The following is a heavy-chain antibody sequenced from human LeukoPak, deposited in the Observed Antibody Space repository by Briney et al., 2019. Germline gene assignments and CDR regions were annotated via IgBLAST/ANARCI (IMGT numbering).Heavy chain of an antibody. CDR1: GGSISSGSHY. CDR2: IYYSGNS. Sequence: NPAETLSLTCTVSGGSISSGSHYWGWIRQAPGKELEWIGNIYYSGNSYYNPSLKSRVTISVDASKNQFSLNLSSVTAADTAVYYCARLSYGSGSHYNFYFDFWGQGTLVTVSA. D-gene: IGHD3-10*01. J-gene: IGHJ4*02. V-gene: IGHV4-39*01. CDR3: ARLSYGSGSHYNFYFDF.